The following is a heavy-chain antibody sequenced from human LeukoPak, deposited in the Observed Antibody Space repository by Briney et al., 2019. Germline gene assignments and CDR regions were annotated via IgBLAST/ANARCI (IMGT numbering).Heavy chain of an antibody. CDR1: GGSFSGYY. J-gene: IGHJ4*02. D-gene: IGHD3-22*01. CDR2: INHSGST. V-gene: IGHV4-34*01. CDR3: ARGSWYSYDSSGYSAFDY. Sequence: SETLSLTCAVYGGSFSGYYWSWIRQPPGKGLEWMGEINHSGSTNYYPSLQRRGSISVDTYKNQISPKLSSVTAADNAVYYCARGSWYSYDSSGYSAFDYWGQGTLVTVSS.